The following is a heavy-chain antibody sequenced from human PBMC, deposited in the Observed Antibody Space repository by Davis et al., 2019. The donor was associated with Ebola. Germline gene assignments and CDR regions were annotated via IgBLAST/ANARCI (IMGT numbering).Heavy chain of an antibody. Sequence: ASVKVSCKASGYIFSNYDINWVRQASGQGLEWMGWMNAYSGNTGYVEKFKGRVTMTRNPSITTAYMELSSLTIDDTAVYYCTRGYSPKCRGGDCVNDFWGQGTLVTVSS. D-gene: IGHD2-21*01. CDR3: TRGYSPKCRGGDCVNDF. CDR1: GYIFSNYD. V-gene: IGHV1-8*01. CDR2: MNAYSGNT. J-gene: IGHJ4*02.